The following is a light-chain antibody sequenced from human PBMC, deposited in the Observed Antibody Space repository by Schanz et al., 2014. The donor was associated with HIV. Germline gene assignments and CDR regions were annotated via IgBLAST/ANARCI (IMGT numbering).Light chain of an antibody. CDR2: VNSDGSH. CDR1: NGHSTYD. J-gene: IGLJ3*02. V-gene: IGLV4-69*01. Sequence: QLVLTQSPSASASLGASVKLTCTLSNGHSTYDIAWHQQQPEKGPRYLMKVNSDGSHRRGDGIPDRFSGSSSGTERYLTISSLQSEDEADYYCQTWGHGVRVFGGGTKLTV. CDR3: QTWGHGVRV.